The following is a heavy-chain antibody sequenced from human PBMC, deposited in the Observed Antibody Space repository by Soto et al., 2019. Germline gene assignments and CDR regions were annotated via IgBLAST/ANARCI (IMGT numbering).Heavy chain of an antibody. D-gene: IGHD2-8*01. J-gene: IGHJ3*02. V-gene: IGHV1-3*01. CDR1: GYTSTTYS. Sequence: ASVKVSCKASGYTSTTYSIHWVRQAPGQRLEWMGWINAADGNTKYSQKFQDRVIIIRDTFATTAYMEVSSLRSEDMAVYYCVRGDILSDFDIWGQGTMVTVSS. CDR3: VRGDILSDFDI. CDR2: INAADGNT.